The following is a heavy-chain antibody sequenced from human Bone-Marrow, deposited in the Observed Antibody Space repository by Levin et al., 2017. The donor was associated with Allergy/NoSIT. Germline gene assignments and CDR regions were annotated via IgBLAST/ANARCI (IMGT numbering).Heavy chain of an antibody. Sequence: GGSLRLSCAASGFTFSSYSMNWVRQAPGKGLEWVSYISSSSSTIYYADSVKGRFTISRDNAKNSLYLQMNSLRAEDTAVYYCARKNHYDYYMDVWGKGTTVTVSS. J-gene: IGHJ6*03. CDR3: ARKNHYDYYMDV. CDR1: GFTFSSYS. CDR2: ISSSSSTI. V-gene: IGHV3-48*01. D-gene: IGHD1-14*01.